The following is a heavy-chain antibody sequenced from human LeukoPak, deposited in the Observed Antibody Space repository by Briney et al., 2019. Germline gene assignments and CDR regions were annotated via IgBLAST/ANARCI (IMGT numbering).Heavy chain of an antibody. CDR2: ISGSGGST. D-gene: IGHD3-10*02. Sequence: GGSLRLSCAASGFTFSSYAMYWFRQAPGKGLEWVSAISGSGGSTYYADSVKGRFTISRDNSKNTLYLQMNSLRAEDTAVYYCAKDRTMLVWGDAFDIWGQGTMVTVSS. CDR1: GFTFSSYA. CDR3: AKDRTMLVWGDAFDI. J-gene: IGHJ3*02. V-gene: IGHV3-23*01.